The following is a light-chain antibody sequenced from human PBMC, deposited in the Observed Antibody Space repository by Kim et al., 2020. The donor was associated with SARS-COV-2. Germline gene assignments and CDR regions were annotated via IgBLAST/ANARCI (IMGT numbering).Light chain of an antibody. CDR3: SSYAGSNNLV. J-gene: IGLJ2*01. Sequence: GQSVTISCTGTSSDVGGYNYVSWYKQHPGKAPKLMIYEVSKRPSGVPDRFSGSKSGNTASLTVSGLQAEYEADYYCSSYAGSNNLVFGGGTQLTVL. V-gene: IGLV2-8*01. CDR1: SSDVGGYNY. CDR2: EVS.